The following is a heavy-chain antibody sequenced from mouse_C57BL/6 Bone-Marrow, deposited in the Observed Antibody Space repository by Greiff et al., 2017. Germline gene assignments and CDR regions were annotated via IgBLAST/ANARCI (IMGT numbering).Heavy chain of an antibody. CDR1: GFTFTDYY. CDR2: INPNKGGT. J-gene: IGHJ4*01. V-gene: IGHV1-26*01. CDR3: AAALWSTIPTVDY. Sequence: VQLQQSGPELVRPGASVKMSCTASGFTFTDYYMHWVKQRHGQSLEWIGWINPNKGGTSYTPKFKGKATLTADTSSSTAYMELRSLTSEDTAVYYCAAALWSTIPTVDYWGQGTSVTVSS. D-gene: IGHD1-1*01.